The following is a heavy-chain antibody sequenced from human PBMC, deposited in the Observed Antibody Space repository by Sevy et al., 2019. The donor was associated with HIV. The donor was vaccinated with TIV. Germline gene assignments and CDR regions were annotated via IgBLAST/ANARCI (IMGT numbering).Heavy chain of an antibody. CDR1: EFTFSDYT. Sequence: GESLKISCAASEFTFSDYTLTWVRQAPGKGLEWVSSISGLSNYMYYADSVKGRFAVSRDNARNSLYLQMSSLRAEDTAMYYCARVGCSITSCPLHDAFDIWGQGTMVTISS. CDR3: ARVGCSITSCPLHDAFDI. J-gene: IGHJ3*02. V-gene: IGHV3-21*01. CDR2: ISGLSNYM. D-gene: IGHD2-2*01.